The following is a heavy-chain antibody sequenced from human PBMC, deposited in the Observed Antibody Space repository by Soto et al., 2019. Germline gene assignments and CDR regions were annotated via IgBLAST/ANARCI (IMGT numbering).Heavy chain of an antibody. J-gene: IGHJ4*02. CDR2: ISSSSSTI. V-gene: IGHV3-48*01. D-gene: IGHD5-12*01. Sequence: GGSLRLSCAASGFTFSSYAMHWVRQAPGKGLEWVSYISSSSSTIYYADSVKGRFTISRDNAKNSLYLQMNSLRAEDTAVYYCARGRNSGYGTATHYFDYWGQGTLVTVSS. CDR1: GFTFSSYA. CDR3: ARGRNSGYGTATHYFDY.